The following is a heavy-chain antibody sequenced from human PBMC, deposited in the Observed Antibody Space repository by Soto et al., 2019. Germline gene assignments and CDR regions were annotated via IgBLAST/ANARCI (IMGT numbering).Heavy chain of an antibody. V-gene: IGHV3-23*01. J-gene: IGHJ5*02. D-gene: IGHD4-17*01. CDR1: GFTFSRYA. CDR2: ISGSGGST. CDR3: AKDLITTATYMFDP. Sequence: GGSLRLSCAASGFTFSRYAMSWVRPAPGKGLEGVSAISGSGGSTYYADSVKGRFTISSDNSKNTLYLQMNSLRAEDTAVYYCAKDLITTATYMFDPWGQGTLVTFSS.